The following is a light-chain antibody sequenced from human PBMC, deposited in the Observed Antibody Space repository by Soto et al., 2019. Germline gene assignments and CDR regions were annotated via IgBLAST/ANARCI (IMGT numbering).Light chain of an antibody. CDR1: QSVGYY. V-gene: IGKV3-11*01. J-gene: IGKJ4*01. CDR2: DAF. Sequence: EIVLTQSPATLSLSPGERATLSCRASQSVGYYLIWYQQKPGQAPRLLIYDAFNRATGIPARFSGSGSGTDFTLTISSLDPEDFAVYYCQQRAQWPITFGGGTKVEIK. CDR3: QQRAQWPIT.